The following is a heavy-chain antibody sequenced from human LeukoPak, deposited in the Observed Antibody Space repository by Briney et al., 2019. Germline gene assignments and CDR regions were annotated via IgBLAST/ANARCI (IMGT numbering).Heavy chain of an antibody. D-gene: IGHD4-17*01. CDR3: AKTPLYRDYTNY. V-gene: IGHV3-23*01. CDR1: GFTFSSYA. J-gene: IGHJ4*02. Sequence: GGSLRLSCAASGFTFSSYALSWVRQAPGKGPEWVSAISGSGDNTYYADSVKGRFTISRDNSKNTLYLQMNSLRAEDTAVYYCAKTPLYRDYTNYWGQGTLVTVSS. CDR2: ISGSGDNT.